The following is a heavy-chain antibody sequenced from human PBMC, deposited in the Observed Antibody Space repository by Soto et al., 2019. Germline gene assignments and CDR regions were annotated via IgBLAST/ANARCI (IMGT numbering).Heavy chain of an antibody. Sequence: SETLSLTCTVSGGSISSYYWSWIRQPPGKGLEWIGYIYYSGSTNYNPSLKSRVTISVDTSKNQFSLKLSSVTAADTAVYYCARRLGSGSYYGNNWFDPWGQGTLVTVSS. CDR3: ARRLGSGSYYGNNWFDP. V-gene: IGHV4-59*08. D-gene: IGHD3-10*01. CDR1: GGSISSYY. J-gene: IGHJ5*02. CDR2: IYYSGST.